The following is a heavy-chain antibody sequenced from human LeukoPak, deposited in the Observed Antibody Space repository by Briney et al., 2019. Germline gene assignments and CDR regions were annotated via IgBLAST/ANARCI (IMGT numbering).Heavy chain of an antibody. Sequence: GGSLRLSCAASGFTFSTYAMNWVRQAPGKGMEWVSGISTNGSTTYYADSVKGRFTISRDNSKNTLYLQMNSLRAEDTAVYYCARDRRGWDCSGGSCSVDYYYYMDVWGKGTTVTISS. D-gene: IGHD2-15*01. V-gene: IGHV3-23*01. CDR2: ISTNGSTT. CDR1: GFTFSTYA. CDR3: ARDRRGWDCSGGSCSVDYYYYMDV. J-gene: IGHJ6*03.